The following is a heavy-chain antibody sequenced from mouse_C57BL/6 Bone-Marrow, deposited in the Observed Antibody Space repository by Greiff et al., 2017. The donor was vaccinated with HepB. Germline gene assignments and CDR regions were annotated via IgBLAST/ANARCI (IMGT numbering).Heavy chain of an antibody. D-gene: IGHD2-4*01. CDR3: ARSGDYDDEGYYYFDY. CDR1: GYTFTDYN. J-gene: IGHJ2*01. V-gene: IGHV1-18*01. Sequence: VQLQQSGPELVKPGASVKIPCKASGYTFTDYNMDWVKQSHGKSLEWIGDINPNNGGTIYNQKFKGKATLTVDKSSSTAYMELRSLTSEDTAVYYCARSGDYDDEGYYYFDYWGQGTTLTVSS. CDR2: INPNNGGT.